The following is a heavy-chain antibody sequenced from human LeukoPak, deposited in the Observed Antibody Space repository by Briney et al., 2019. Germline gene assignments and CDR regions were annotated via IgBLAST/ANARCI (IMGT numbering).Heavy chain of an antibody. D-gene: IGHD1-1*01. V-gene: IGHV3-53*01. CDR1: GFTVSSNH. CDR3: ARSRTTAATAFDY. CDR2: LYSGGTTT. J-gene: IGHJ4*02. Sequence: GGSLRLSCVASGFTVSSNHMSWVRQAPGKGLEWVSVLYSGGTTTQYADSVKGRFTISRDNSKNALYLQMNSLRVEDTAVYYCARSRTTAATAFDYLGQGTLVTVSS.